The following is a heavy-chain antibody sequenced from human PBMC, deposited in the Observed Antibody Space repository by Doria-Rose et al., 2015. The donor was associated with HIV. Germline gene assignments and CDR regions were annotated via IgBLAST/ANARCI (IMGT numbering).Heavy chain of an antibody. J-gene: IGHJ4*02. CDR2: TYYTGTS. CDR3: ARMGSYRELDY. CDR1: GASVSSCGYY. Sequence: CRVSGASVSSCGYYWNWIRQVPGKGLESLGYTYYTGTSDYSPSLKSRLNMAVDTSKNQFSLKLSFVTVADTAVYYCARMGSYRELDYWGQGALVIVSA. V-gene: IGHV4-31*03. D-gene: IGHD3-3*01.